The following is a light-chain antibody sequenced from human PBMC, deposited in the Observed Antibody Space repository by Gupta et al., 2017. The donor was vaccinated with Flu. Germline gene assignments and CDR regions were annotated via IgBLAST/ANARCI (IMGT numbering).Light chain of an antibody. J-gene: IGKJ4*01. CDR1: QSIRSY. Sequence: SSLSAAVGDRVTITCRASQSIRSYVEWYNQKPGKAAKLLNDAASSWQSGVPSRFSGSGFVRDCTLTISRRQPEDFAAYYCQQIDSNPLITFGGGTKVDIK. CDR2: AAS. V-gene: IGKV1-39*01. CDR3: QQIDSNPLIT.